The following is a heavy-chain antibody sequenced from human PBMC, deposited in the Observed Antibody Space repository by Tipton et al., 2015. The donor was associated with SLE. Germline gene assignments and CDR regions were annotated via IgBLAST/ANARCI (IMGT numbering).Heavy chain of an antibody. CDR2: INHSGST. CDR3: GRARVGVGFVFDI. Sequence: TLSLTCSVYGGSFSNYYWTWIRQPPGKGLEWIGAINHSGSTSYNPSLQSRVTTSIDTSKSQFSLKLTSVTAADTALYYCGRARVGVGFVFDIWGQGTMVSFSS. J-gene: IGHJ3*02. CDR1: GGSFSNYY. D-gene: IGHD5-24*01. V-gene: IGHV4-34*01.